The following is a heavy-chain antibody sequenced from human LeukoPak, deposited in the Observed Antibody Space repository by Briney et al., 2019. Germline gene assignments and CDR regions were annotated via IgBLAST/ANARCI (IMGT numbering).Heavy chain of an antibody. J-gene: IGHJ6*02. CDR2: IKQDGSEK. V-gene: IGHV3-7*05. Sequence: PGGSLRLSCAASGFTFSYYWMSRVRQAPGKGLEWVANIKQDGSEKYYVDSVKGRFTISRDNANDSLYLQMNSLRAEDTAVYYCARGTREPVWGQGTTVTVSS. CDR1: GFTFSYYW. D-gene: IGHD1-26*01. CDR3: ARGTREPV.